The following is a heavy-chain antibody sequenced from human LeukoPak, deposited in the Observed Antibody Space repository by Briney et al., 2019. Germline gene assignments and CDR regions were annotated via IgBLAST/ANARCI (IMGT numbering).Heavy chain of an antibody. CDR3: AKLHNLNCDY. J-gene: IGHJ4*02. V-gene: IGHV3-23*01. CDR1: GFTFSDYA. Sequence: PGGSLRLSCAASGFTFSDYAMSWVRQAPGTGLEWVSNISGSGGTTYYADSVKGRFTISRDNSKNTLYLQMNSLRPEDTAVYYCAKLHNLNCDYWGLGTLATVSS. CDR2: ISGSGGTT. D-gene: IGHD1-14*01.